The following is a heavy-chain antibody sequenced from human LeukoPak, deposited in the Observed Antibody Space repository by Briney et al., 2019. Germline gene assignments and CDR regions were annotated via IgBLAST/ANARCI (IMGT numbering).Heavy chain of an antibody. Sequence: ASVKVSCKSSGYTFNSYGITWVRQAPGQGLEWMGWIHTYNGHTNYAQKLQGRVTMTTDTSTSTAYMELSRLRSDDTAVYYCARARGKIVGATAGSAFDIWGQGTMVTVSS. CDR1: GYTFNSYG. CDR3: ARARGKIVGATAGSAFDI. D-gene: IGHD1-26*01. CDR2: IHTYNGHT. J-gene: IGHJ3*02. V-gene: IGHV1-18*01.